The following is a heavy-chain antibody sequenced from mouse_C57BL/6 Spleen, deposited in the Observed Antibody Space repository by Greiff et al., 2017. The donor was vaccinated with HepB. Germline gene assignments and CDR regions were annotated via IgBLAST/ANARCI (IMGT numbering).Heavy chain of an antibody. CDR3: ARYGHYEGYYAMDY. D-gene: IGHD2-1*01. Sequence: QVQLQQPGAELVRPGSSVKLSCKASGYTFTSYWMHWVKQRPIQGLEWIGNIDPSDSETHYNQKFKDKATLTVDKSSSTAYMQLSSLTSEDSAVYYCARYGHYEGYYAMDYWGQGTSVTVSS. J-gene: IGHJ4*01. CDR1: GYTFTSYW. V-gene: IGHV1-52*01. CDR2: IDPSDSET.